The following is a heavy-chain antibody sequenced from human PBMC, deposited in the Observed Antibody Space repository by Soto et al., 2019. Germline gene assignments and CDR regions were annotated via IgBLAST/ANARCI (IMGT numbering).Heavy chain of an antibody. D-gene: IGHD1-26*01. V-gene: IGHV2-70*01. CDR3: ARIREVAATPGNYYYYGMDV. J-gene: IGHJ6*02. CDR1: GFSLSTSGMC. Sequence: GSGPTLVNPTETLTLTCTFSGFSLSTSGMCVSWIRQPPGKALEWLALIDWDDDKYYSTSLKTRLTISKDTSKNQVVLTMTNMDPVDTATYYCARIREVAATPGNYYYYGMDVWGQGTTVTVSS. CDR2: IDWDDDK.